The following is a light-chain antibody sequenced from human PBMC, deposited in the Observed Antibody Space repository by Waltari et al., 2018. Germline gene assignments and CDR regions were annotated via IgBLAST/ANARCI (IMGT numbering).Light chain of an antibody. Sequence: DIQMTQSPTSLSASVGDRVTITCRAGLTISRYLNWYQERPGKVPRLLISAGSNLQSGVPSRVTGSGSGADFTLTITSLQPEDFATYYCQQSYILPWTFGQGTKVDI. CDR2: AGS. J-gene: IGKJ1*01. CDR1: LTISRY. CDR3: QQSYILPWT. V-gene: IGKV1-39*01.